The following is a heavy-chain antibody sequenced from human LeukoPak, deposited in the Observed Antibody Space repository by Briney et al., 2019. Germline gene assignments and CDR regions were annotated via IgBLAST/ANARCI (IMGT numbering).Heavy chain of an antibody. D-gene: IGHD2-21*01. J-gene: IGHJ5*02. V-gene: IGHV3-21*01. Sequence: GGSLRLSCTASGFTFGSYDMNWVRQAPGQGLEWVSTISTGSNYIYYADSVKGRFTISRDNAKGSLYLQMSSLRAEDTAVYYCAKNVESKTLIRRSWFDPWGQGTLVTVSS. CDR3: AKNVESKTLIRRSWFDP. CDR1: GFTFGSYD. CDR2: ISTGSNYI.